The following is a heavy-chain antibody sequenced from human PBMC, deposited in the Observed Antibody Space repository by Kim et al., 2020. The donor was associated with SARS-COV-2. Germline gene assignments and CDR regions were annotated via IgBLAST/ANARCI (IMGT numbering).Heavy chain of an antibody. D-gene: IGHD5-12*01. V-gene: IGHV4-39*01. J-gene: IGHJ5*02. CDR3: ARSYGGYDEWFDP. Sequence: YATSPKSRVIISVDTSKSQYSLKMSSVTAADTAVYYCARSYGGYDEWFDPWGQGTLVTVSS.